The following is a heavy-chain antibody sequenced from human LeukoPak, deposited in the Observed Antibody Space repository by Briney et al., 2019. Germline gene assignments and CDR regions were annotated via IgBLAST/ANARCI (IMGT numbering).Heavy chain of an antibody. CDR2: ISSSGSTI. CDR1: GFTFSDYY. Sequence: PGGSLRLSCAASGFTFSDYYMSWIRQAPGKGLGWVSCISSSGSTIYYADSVKGRFTISRDNAKNSLYLQMNSLRAEDTALYYCAKGYSSGPYDAFDIWGQGTMVTVSS. V-gene: IGHV3-11*01. J-gene: IGHJ3*02. CDR3: AKGYSSGPYDAFDI. D-gene: IGHD3-22*01.